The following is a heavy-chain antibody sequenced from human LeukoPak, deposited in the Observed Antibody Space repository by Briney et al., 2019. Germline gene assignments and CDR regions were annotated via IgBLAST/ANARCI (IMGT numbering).Heavy chain of an antibody. J-gene: IGHJ4*02. CDR1: GGSFSGYY. CDR2: INHSGST. Sequence: SETLSLTCAVYGGSFSGYYWSWIRQPPGKGLEWIGEINHSGSTYYNPSLKSRVTISVDTSKNQLSLKLSSVTAADTAVYYCARDMGGYFDYWGQGTLVTVSS. CDR3: ARDMGGYFDY. V-gene: IGHV4-34*09. D-gene: IGHD3-16*01.